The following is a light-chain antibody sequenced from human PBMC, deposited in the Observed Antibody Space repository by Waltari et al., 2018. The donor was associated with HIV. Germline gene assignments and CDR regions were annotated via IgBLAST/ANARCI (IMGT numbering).Light chain of an antibody. V-gene: IGKV4-1*01. CDR2: WAS. CDR1: QSLLYTSNNKNC. J-gene: IGKJ2*01. Sequence: DIVMTQSPDSLALSLGERATITCKSSQSLLYTSNNKNCLAWYQQKPGQPPKLLIYWASTRESGVPDRFSGSESETDFTLTISGLQAEDVAVYYCQQFYSSPLTFGQGTSLEIK. CDR3: QQFYSSPLT.